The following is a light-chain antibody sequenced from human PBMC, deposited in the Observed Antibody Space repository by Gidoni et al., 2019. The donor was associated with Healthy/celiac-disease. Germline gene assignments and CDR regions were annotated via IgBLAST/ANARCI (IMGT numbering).Light chain of an antibody. V-gene: IGKV1-39*01. CDR3: QQSYSTPQRLKYT. CDR2: AAS. J-gene: IGKJ2*01. Sequence: DIKMTQSPSSLSASVGDRVTITCRASQSISNYLNWYQQKPGKAPKLLIYAASSLQSGVPSRFSGSGSGTDFTLTISSLQPEDFATYNCQQSYSTPQRLKYTFXQXTKLEIK. CDR1: QSISNY.